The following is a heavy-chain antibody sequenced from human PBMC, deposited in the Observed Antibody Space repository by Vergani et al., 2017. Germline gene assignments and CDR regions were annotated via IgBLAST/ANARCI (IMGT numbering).Heavy chain of an antibody. CDR3: TKGSVYYHDSAGHGYDPYTGFDL. D-gene: IGHD5-12*01. V-gene: IGHV3-9*01. CDR2: ISWNSGAV. Sequence: EVDLVESGGGLAQPGGSLRLSCEASGITFWKFGMHWVRQGPGKGLEWVSGISWNSGAVDYADSVRGRFTISRDNAKNSLFLEMNSLRFEDTAVYFCTKGSVYYHDSAGHGYDPYTGFDLWGQGTLV. J-gene: IGHJ3*01. CDR1: GITFWKFG.